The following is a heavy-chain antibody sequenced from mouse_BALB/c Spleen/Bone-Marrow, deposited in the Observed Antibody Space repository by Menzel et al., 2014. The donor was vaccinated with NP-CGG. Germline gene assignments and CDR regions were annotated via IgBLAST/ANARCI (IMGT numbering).Heavy chain of an antibody. CDR2: IYPGDGDT. CDR1: GYTFTSYW. CDR3: ARNYYYGSSWSAMDY. D-gene: IGHD1-1*01. V-gene: IGHV1-87*01. Sequence: QVQLQQSGAELARPGASVKLSCKASGYTFTSYWMQWVKQRPGQGLEWIGAIYPGDGDTRNTQKFKGKATLTADKSSSTDYMQLSSLASEDSAVYYCARNYYYGSSWSAMDYWGQGTSVTVSS. J-gene: IGHJ4*01.